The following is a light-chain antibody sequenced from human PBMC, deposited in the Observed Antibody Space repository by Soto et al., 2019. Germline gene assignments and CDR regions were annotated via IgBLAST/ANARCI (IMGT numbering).Light chain of an antibody. J-gene: IGKJ4*01. CDR2: DAS. Sequence: DIQIAPVTSSPSASVGDRITINFQASQKISNYLNWYQQKPGKAPKLLIYDASNLETGVPSRFSGSGSGTDFTFTISSLQPEDIATYYCQQYDNLPLTFGGGTKVDIK. CDR3: QQYDNLPLT. CDR1: QKISNY. V-gene: IGKV1-33*01.